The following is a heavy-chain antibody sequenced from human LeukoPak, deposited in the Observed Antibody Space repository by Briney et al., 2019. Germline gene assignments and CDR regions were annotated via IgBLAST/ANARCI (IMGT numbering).Heavy chain of an antibody. Sequence: SETLSLTCTVSGGSISSGGYYWSWIRQHPGKGLEWIGYIYYSGSTYYNPSLKSRVTISVDTSKNQFSLKLSSVTAADTAVYYCARDPYCSSNSCYPGGYWGQGTLVTVSS. V-gene: IGHV4-31*03. CDR3: ARDPYCSSNSCYPGGY. J-gene: IGHJ4*02. CDR2: IYYSGST. CDR1: GGSISSGGYY. D-gene: IGHD2-2*01.